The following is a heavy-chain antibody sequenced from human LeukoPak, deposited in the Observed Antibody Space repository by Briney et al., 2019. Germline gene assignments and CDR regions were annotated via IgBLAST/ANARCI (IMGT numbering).Heavy chain of an antibody. CDR3: ARGRTYGDYSLDY. D-gene: IGHD2-21*02. J-gene: IGHJ4*02. Sequence: PSETLSLTCTVSGGSISSYYWSWIRQPPGKGLEWIGEINHSGSTNYNPSLKSRVTISVDTSKNQFSLKLSSVTAADTAVYYCARGRTYGDYSLDYWGQGTLVTVSS. CDR2: INHSGST. V-gene: IGHV4-34*01. CDR1: GGSISSYY.